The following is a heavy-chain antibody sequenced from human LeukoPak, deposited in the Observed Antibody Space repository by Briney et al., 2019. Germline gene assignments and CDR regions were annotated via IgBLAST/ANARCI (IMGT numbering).Heavy chain of an antibody. J-gene: IGHJ3*02. CDR1: GGSISSGSYY. D-gene: IGHD2-2*01. V-gene: IGHV4-61*02. CDR3: VRWGDIVVVPAVSDAFDI. Sequence: SQTLSLTCTVSGGSISSGSYYWSWIRQPAGKGLEWIGRIYTSGSTNYNPSLKSRVTISVDTSKNQFSLKLSSVTAADTAVYYCVRWGDIVVVPAVSDAFDIWGQGTMVTVSS. CDR2: IYTSGST.